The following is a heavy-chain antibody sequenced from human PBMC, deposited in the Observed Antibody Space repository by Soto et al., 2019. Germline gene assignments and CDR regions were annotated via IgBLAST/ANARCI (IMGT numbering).Heavy chain of an antibody. J-gene: IGHJ5*02. CDR3: AKESSEDPLYYYDSSGYYA. D-gene: IGHD3-22*01. Sequence: EVQLLESGGGLVQPGGSLRLSCAASGFTFSSYAMSWVRQAPGKGLEWVSAISGSGGSTYYADSVKGRFTISRDNSKNTLYLQMNSLRAEDTAVYYCAKESSEDPLYYYDSSGYYAWGQGTLVTVSS. V-gene: IGHV3-23*01. CDR2: ISGSGGST. CDR1: GFTFSSYA.